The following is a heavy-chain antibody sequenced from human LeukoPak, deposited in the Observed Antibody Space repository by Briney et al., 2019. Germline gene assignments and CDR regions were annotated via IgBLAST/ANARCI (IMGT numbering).Heavy chain of an antibody. J-gene: IGHJ4*02. CDR1: GFTFQNYA. CDR2: IYGNGRDT. D-gene: IGHD5-18*01. Sequence: GGSLRLSCATSGFTFQNYAMHWVRQPPGTGLEWVSLIYGNGRDTYYADSVKGRFTVSRDNAKNSLYLQMNSLRVEDTAAYFCAKDRWDTAMVFDYWGQGTLVTVSS. CDR3: AKDRWDTAMVFDY. V-gene: IGHV3-43*02.